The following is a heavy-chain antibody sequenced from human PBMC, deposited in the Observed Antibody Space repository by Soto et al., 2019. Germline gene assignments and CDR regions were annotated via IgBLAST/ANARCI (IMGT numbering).Heavy chain of an antibody. V-gene: IGHV1-24*01. CDR2: FDPEDGET. CDR1: GYTLTELS. J-gene: IGHJ5*02. CDR3: ATLNVVTMENGFDP. Sequence: QVQLVQAGAEVKKPGASVKVSCKVSGYTLTELSMHWVRQAPGKGLEWMGGFDPEDGETIYAQKCQGRVTMTEDTSTDTAYMELSSLRAEDTAVYYCATLNVVTMENGFDPWGQGTLVTVSS. D-gene: IGHD3-22*01.